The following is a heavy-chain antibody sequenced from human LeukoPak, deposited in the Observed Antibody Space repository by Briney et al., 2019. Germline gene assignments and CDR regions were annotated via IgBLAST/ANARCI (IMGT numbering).Heavy chain of an antibody. J-gene: IGHJ1*01. V-gene: IGHV1-2*02. CDR3: AMILIGV. CDR1: GYTFTGYY. D-gene: IGHD3/OR15-3a*01. CDR2: INPNSGGT. Sequence: ASVKVSCKASGYTFTGYYMHWVRQAPGQGLEWMGWINPNSGGTNYAQKFQGRVTMTEDTSTDTAYMELSSLKYEDTAVYYCAMILIGVWGQGTLVTVSS.